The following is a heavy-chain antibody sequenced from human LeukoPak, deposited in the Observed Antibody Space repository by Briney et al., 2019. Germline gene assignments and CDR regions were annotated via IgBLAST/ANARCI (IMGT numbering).Heavy chain of an antibody. D-gene: IGHD1-26*01. V-gene: IGHV1-69*04. CDR1: GGTFSSYA. CDR3: ARAREGGPLVLDY. Sequence: SVKVSCKASGGTFSSYAISWVRQAPGQGLEWMGRIIPILGIANYAQKFQGRVTITADKSTSTAYMELSSLRSEDTAVYYCARAREGGPLVLDYWGQGTLVTVSS. CDR2: IIPILGIA. J-gene: IGHJ4*02.